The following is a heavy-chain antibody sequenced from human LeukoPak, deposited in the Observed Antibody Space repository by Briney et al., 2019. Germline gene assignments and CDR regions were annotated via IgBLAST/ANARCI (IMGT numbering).Heavy chain of an antibody. Sequence: SETLSLTCTVSGGSISSYYWSWIRQPPGKGLEWIGYIYYSGSTNYNPSLKSRVTISADTSKNQFSLKLSSVTAADTAVYYCARGQVDIVVVPASYYYYMDVWGKGTTVTVSS. D-gene: IGHD2-2*03. CDR2: IYYSGST. CDR3: ARGQVDIVVVPASYYYYMDV. J-gene: IGHJ6*03. V-gene: IGHV4-59*01. CDR1: GGSISSYY.